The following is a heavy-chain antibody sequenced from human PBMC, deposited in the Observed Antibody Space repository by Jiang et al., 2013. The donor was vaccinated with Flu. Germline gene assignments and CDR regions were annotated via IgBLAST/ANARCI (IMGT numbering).Heavy chain of an antibody. V-gene: IGHV4-31*03. CDR3: AREVAILNYYDSSGYPHENNWFDP. J-gene: IGHJ5*01. D-gene: IGHD3-22*01. Sequence: GSGLVKPSQTLSLTCTVSGGSISSGGYYWSWIRQHPGKGLEWIGYIYYSGSTYYNPSLKSRVTISVDTSKNQFSLKLSSVTAADTAVYYCAREVAILNYYDSSGYPHENNWFDPWGRGTRRSPSPQ. CDR2: IYYSGST. CDR1: GGSISSGGYY.